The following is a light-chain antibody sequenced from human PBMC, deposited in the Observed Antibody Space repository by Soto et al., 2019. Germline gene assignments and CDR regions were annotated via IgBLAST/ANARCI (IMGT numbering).Light chain of an antibody. CDR2: GAS. CDR1: QSVSSSY. J-gene: IGKJ2*01. V-gene: IGKV3-20*01. CDR3: QQQGCSTTYT. Sequence: EIVLTQSPGTLSLSPGERATLYCRASQSVSSSYLAWYQQKRGQAPRLLIYGASSRATGILDRFSGSGSGTDFSITISRREPEEFVVYYCQQQGCSTTYTFGRGTKLEIK.